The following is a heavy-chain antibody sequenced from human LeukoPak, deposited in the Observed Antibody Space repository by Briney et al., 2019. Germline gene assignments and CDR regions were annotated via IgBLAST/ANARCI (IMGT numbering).Heavy chain of an antibody. Sequence: SETLSLTCTVSGGSISSYYWSWIRQPPGKGLEWIGYIYYSGSTNYNPSLKSRVTISVDTSKNQFSLKLSSVTAAGTAVYYCARDGTGQLVNHFDYWGQGTLVTVSS. J-gene: IGHJ4*02. CDR1: GGSISSYY. CDR3: ARDGTGQLVNHFDY. CDR2: IYYSGST. D-gene: IGHD6-13*01. V-gene: IGHV4-59*13.